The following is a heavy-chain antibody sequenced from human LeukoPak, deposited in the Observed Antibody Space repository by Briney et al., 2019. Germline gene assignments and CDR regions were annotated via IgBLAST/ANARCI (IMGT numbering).Heavy chain of an antibody. J-gene: IGHJ4*02. CDR2: FDPEDGET. CDR1: GYTLTELS. V-gene: IGHV1-24*01. D-gene: IGHD3-22*01. CDR3: ATGPYYDSSGDFDY. Sequence: ASVKVSCKVSGYTLTELSMHWVRQAPGKGLEWMGGFDPEDGETIYAQKFQGRVTMTEDTSTDTAYMELSSLRSEDTAVYYCATGPYYDSSGDFDYWGQGTLVTVSS.